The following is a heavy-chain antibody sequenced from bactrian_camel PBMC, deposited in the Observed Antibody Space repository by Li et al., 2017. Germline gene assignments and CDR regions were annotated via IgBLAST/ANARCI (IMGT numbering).Heavy chain of an antibody. CDR1: GFTFSTHA. Sequence: VQLVESGGGLVQPGGSLRLSCAASGFTFSTHAMSWVRQAPEKGLEWVSTISDDGDRTYYSDSVLGRFIISRDSAKNTVYLQLNSLKTEDMGMYYCALSTVRTDLNFAGQGTQVTVS. CDR2: ISDDGDRT. J-gene: IGHJ4*01. D-gene: IGHD6*01. V-gene: IGHV3S40*01.